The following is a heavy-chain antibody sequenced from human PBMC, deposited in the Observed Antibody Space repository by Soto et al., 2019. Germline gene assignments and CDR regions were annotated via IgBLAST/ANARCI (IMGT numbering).Heavy chain of an antibody. D-gene: IGHD7-27*01. V-gene: IGHV1-3*01. CDR3: TGGPPNWGFDS. CDR1: GYTFTSYA. Sequence: GSVKVSFKASGYTFTSYAMHWVRQAPRQRLEWMGWINAGNGNTKYSQKFQGRVTITRDTSASTAYMELSSLRSEDTAVYYCTGGPPNWGFDSWGQGTPVTVSS. CDR2: INAGNGNT. J-gene: IGHJ5*01.